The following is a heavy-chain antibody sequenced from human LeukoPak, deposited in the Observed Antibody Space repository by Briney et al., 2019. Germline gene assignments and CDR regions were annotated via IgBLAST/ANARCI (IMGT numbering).Heavy chain of an antibody. D-gene: IGHD5-24*01. Sequence: GGSLRLSCAASGFTVSSNYMSWVRQAPGKGLVWVSRINTDGSSTSYADSVKGRFTISRDNAKNTLYLQMNSLRAEDTAVYYCARGYLITGYYYYMDVWGKGTTVTVSS. CDR1: GFTVSSNY. V-gene: IGHV3-74*01. CDR2: INTDGSST. CDR3: ARGYLITGYYYYMDV. J-gene: IGHJ6*03.